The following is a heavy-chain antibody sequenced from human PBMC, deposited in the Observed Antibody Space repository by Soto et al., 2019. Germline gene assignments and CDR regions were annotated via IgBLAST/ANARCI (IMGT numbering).Heavy chain of an antibody. Sequence: QVQLVQSGAEVKKPGSSVKVSCKASGGTFSSYAISWVRQAPGQGLEWMGGIIPIFGTANYAQKFQGRVTXXAXEXXSTAYMELSSLRSEDTAVYYCARAARIVGATPLGYWGQGTLVTVSS. CDR3: ARAARIVGATPLGY. D-gene: IGHD1-26*01. CDR1: GGTFSSYA. J-gene: IGHJ4*02. CDR2: IIPIFGTA. V-gene: IGHV1-69*12.